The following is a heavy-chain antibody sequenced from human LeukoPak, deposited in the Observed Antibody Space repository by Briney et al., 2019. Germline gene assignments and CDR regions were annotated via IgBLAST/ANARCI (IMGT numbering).Heavy chain of an antibody. J-gene: IGHJ4*02. D-gene: IGHD6-13*01. V-gene: IGHV3-53*01. Sequence: GGSLRLSCAPSGFSVSNNYMSWVRQAPGKGLEWVSVIYSDGSTYSADSADSVKGRFTISRDNSKNTLYLQIKSLRAEDTAVYYCARGIAAAGTALYNWGQGTLLTVSS. CDR3: ARGIAAAGTALYN. CDR2: IYSDGST. CDR1: GFSVSNNY.